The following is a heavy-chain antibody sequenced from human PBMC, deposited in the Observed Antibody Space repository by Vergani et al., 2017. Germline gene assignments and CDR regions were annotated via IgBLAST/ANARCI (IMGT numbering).Heavy chain of an antibody. CDR1: GFTFSNAW. V-gene: IGHV3-15*07. D-gene: IGHD3-22*01. J-gene: IGHJ4*02. CDR2: IKSKTDGGTT. CDR3: TLTYYYVSSGYYY. Sequence: EVQLVESGGGLVKPGGSLRLSCAASGFTFSNAWMNWVRQAPGKGLEWVGRIKSKTDGGTTDYAAPVKGRFTISRDDSKNTLYLQMNSLKTEDTAVYYCTLTYYYVSSGYYYWGQGTLVTVSS.